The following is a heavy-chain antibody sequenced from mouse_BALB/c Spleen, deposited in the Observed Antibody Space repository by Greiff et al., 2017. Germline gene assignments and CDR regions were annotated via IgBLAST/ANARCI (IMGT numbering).Heavy chain of an antibody. V-gene: IGHV5-6*02. CDR1: GFTFSSYG. J-gene: IGHJ3*01. CDR2: ISSGGSYT. Sequence: DVMLVESGGDLVKPGGSLKLSCAASGFTFSSYGMSWVRQTPDKRLEWVATISSGGSYTYYPDSVKGRFTISRDNAKNTLYLQMSSLKSEDTAMYYCARYGNYRAWFAYWGQGTLVTVSA. D-gene: IGHD2-1*01. CDR3: ARYGNYRAWFAY.